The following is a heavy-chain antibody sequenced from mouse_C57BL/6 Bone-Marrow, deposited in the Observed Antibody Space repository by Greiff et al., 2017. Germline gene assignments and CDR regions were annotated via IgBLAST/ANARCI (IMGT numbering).Heavy chain of an antibody. CDR3: ARDRRIYYYGSSCGLYYAMDY. J-gene: IGHJ4*01. Sequence: EVQGVESGGGLVKPGGSLKLSCAASGFTFSSSAMSWVRQTPEKRLEWVATISDGGSYTNYTDNVKGRFTIPRDNAKNNLYLQMSHLKSEDTAMYYCARDRRIYYYGSSCGLYYAMDYWGQGTSVTVSS. CDR1: GFTFSSSA. D-gene: IGHD1-1*01. V-gene: IGHV5-4*01. CDR2: ISDGGSYT.